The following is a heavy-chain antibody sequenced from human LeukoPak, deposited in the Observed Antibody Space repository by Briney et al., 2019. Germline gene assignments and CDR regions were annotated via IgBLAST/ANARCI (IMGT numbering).Heavy chain of an antibody. CDR2: IYTSGST. CDR3: ARTYYYDSSGYYVVGYFDY. Sequence: SETLSLTCAVYGGSFSGYYWSWIRQPAGKGLEWIGRIYTSGSTNYNPSLKSRVTISVDTSKNQFSLKLSSVTAADTAVYYCARTYYYDSSGYYVVGYFDYWGQGTLVTVSS. CDR1: GGSFSGYY. J-gene: IGHJ4*02. V-gene: IGHV4-59*10. D-gene: IGHD3-22*01.